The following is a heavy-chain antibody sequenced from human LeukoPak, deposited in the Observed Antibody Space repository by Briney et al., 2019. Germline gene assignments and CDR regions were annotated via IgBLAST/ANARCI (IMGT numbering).Heavy chain of an antibody. J-gene: IGHJ6*03. CDR2: INPNSGNT. D-gene: IGHD6-19*01. CDR3: AREYSSGAYYYYYMDV. V-gene: IGHV1-8*02. Sequence: GASVKVSCKASGYTFTGYYMHWVRQAPGQGLEWMGWINPNSGNTGYAQKFQGRVTMTRNTSISTAYMELSSLRSEDTAVYYCAREYSSGAYYYYYMDVWGKGTTVTISS. CDR1: GYTFTGYY.